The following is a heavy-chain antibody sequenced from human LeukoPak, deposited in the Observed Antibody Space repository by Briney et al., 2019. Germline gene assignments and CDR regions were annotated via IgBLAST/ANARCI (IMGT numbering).Heavy chain of an antibody. CDR1: GFIVSSNY. J-gene: IGHJ3*02. CDR2: IYSGGRT. Sequence: GGSLRLSCAVSGFIVSSNYMTWVRQAPGKGLEWVSVIYSGGRTYYADSVKGRFTTSRDNSKNTLYLQMNSLRAEDTAVYYCARSYYYGSGSSDAFDIWGQGTMVTVSS. CDR3: ARSYYYGSGSSDAFDI. V-gene: IGHV3-66*01. D-gene: IGHD3-10*01.